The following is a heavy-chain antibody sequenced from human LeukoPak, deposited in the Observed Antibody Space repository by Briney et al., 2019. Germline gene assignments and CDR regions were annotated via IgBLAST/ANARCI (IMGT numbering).Heavy chain of an antibody. J-gene: IGHJ4*02. CDR3: ARHYYDSSGYWSPPGDY. V-gene: IGHV4-39*01. CDR2: IYYNGST. CDR1: GGSINNASYH. D-gene: IGHD3-22*01. Sequence: SSETLSLTCTVSGGSINNASYHWGRIRQPPGKGLEWIGSIYYNGSTYYSPSLKSRLTISVDTSKNHFSLRLTSVTAADTAVYYCARHYYDSSGYWSPPGDYWAQGTLVTVSS.